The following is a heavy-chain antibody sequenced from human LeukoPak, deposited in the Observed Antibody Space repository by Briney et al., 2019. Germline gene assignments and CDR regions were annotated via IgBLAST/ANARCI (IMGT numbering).Heavy chain of an antibody. CDR2: ISAYNGNT. Sequence: ASVKVSCKASGYTFTSYGISWVRQAPGRGLEWMGWISAYNGNTNYAQKLQGRVTMTTDTSTSTAYMELRSLRSDDTAVYYCARAGITMVRGVIITKYYFDYWGQGTLVTVSS. V-gene: IGHV1-18*01. J-gene: IGHJ4*02. CDR3: ARAGITMVRGVIITKYYFDY. D-gene: IGHD3-10*01. CDR1: GYTFTSYG.